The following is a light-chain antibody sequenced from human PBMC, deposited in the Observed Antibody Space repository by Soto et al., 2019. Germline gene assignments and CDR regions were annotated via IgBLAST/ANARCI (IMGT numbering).Light chain of an antibody. CDR1: QSVGSN. V-gene: IGKV3-15*01. Sequence: EVVMTQFPATLSVSPGERATLSCRASQSVGSNLAWYQHKHGQAPRLLMYAASARATGIPARFSGSGSGTEFTLTISSLQSEDFAVYYCQQYSNWPPWTLGQGTKVEIK. J-gene: IGKJ1*01. CDR2: AAS. CDR3: QQYSNWPPWT.